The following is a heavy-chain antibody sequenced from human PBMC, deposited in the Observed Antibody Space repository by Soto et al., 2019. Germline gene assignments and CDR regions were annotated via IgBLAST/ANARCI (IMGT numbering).Heavy chain of an antibody. CDR3: ACFRGLGATLMKNDFWSADWGFDP. Sequence: GESLKISCKGSGYSFTSYWIAWVRQMPGKGPEWMGIIYPGDSDTRYSPSFQGQVTISAYKSISTAYLQWSSLKASDTAMYYCACFRGLGATLMKNDFWSADWGFDPWGQGTLVTVSS. V-gene: IGHV5-51*01. CDR1: GYSFTSYW. J-gene: IGHJ5*02. D-gene: IGHD3-3*01. CDR2: IYPGDSDT.